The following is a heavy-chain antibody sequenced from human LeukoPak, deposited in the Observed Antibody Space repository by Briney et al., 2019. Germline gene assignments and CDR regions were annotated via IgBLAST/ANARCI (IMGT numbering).Heavy chain of an antibody. CDR3: ARIGYSSSSLDY. J-gene: IGHJ4*02. V-gene: IGHV3-7*01. CDR1: GFTFSRYW. Sequence: PGGSLRLSCAASGFTFSRYWMNWVRQAPGKGLEWVSNLNQDGTEKYDVDSVKGRFTISRDNPKNSLYLQMNSLRAEDTAVNFCARIGYSSSSLDYWGQGTLVTVSS. CDR2: LNQDGTEK. D-gene: IGHD6-6*01.